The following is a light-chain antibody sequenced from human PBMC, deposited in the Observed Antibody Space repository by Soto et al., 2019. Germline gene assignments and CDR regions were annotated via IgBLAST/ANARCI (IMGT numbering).Light chain of an antibody. CDR2: RAF. CDR1: QTISNNY. CDR3: QQYGSSPWA. V-gene: IGKV3-20*01. J-gene: IGKJ1*01. Sequence: EIVMTQSPATLSASAGERATLSWRASQTISNNYLAWYQQKPGQAPRLLIYRAFSRATGIPDRFSGSGSGTDFNLTISRLETEDFAVYYCQQYGSSPWAFGQGTKVDIK.